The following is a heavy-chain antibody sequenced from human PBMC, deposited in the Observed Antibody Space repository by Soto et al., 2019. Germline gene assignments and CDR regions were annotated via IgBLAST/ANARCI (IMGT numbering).Heavy chain of an antibody. CDR3: ARGLGDSFNPFLDY. Sequence: ASVKVSCKASSGYPFTNYYMHWVRQAPGQGLEWVGIINPSSASASYAQKFQDRVTMTRDTSTSTVYMELSSLRFEDAAVYYCARGLGDSFNPFLDYWGQGSLVTVSS. J-gene: IGHJ4*02. CDR1: GYPFTNYY. V-gene: IGHV1-46*01. D-gene: IGHD2-21*01. CDR2: INPSSASA.